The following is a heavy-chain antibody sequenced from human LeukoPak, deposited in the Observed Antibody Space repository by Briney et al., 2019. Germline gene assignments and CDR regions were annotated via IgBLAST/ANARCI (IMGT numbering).Heavy chain of an antibody. Sequence: GGSLRLSCAASGFTFSSYAMSWVRQAPGKGLEWVSAISGSGGSTYYADSVKGRFTISRDNAKNSLYLQMNSLRAEDTAVYYCARDFIAAAVPYWGQGTLVTVSS. CDR3: ARDFIAAAVPY. CDR1: GFTFSSYA. J-gene: IGHJ4*02. CDR2: ISGSGGST. D-gene: IGHD6-13*01. V-gene: IGHV3-23*01.